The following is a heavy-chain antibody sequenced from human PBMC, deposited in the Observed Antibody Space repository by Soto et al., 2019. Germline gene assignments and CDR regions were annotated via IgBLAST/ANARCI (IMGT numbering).Heavy chain of an antibody. CDR3: ATHSLGTSSPPYFDN. D-gene: IGHD2-15*01. CDR1: GGTFSGYA. V-gene: IGHV1-69*01. J-gene: IGHJ4*02. Sequence: QVQLVQSGAEVKKPGSSVKVSCQASGGTFSGYALTWVRQAPGQGLEWMGEVVPLFGSTNYAQKFAGRITIIADESTSTGYMGLSTLRSEYTAVYYCATHSLGTSSPPYFDNWGQGTLVTVSS. CDR2: VVPLFGST.